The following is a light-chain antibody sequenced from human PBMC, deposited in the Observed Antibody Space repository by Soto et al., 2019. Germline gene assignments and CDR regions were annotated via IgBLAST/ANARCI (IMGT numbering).Light chain of an antibody. CDR1: QSISSY. CDR2: AAS. Sequence: DIQMTQSPSSLSASVGDRVTITCLASQSISSYLNWYQQKPGKAPKLLIYAASSLQRGVPSRFSGSGSGTEFTLTISSMQPDDFATFYCQQYNGYSRTFGQGTKVDIK. CDR3: QQYNGYSRT. V-gene: IGKV1-39*01. J-gene: IGKJ1*01.